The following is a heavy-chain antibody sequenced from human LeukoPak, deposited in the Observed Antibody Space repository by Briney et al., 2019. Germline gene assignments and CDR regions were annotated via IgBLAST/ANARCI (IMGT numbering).Heavy chain of an antibody. CDR3: ARRWVSGSNFDY. CDR1: GFTFSSYA. Sequence: GGSLRLSCAASGFTFSSYAMSWVRQAPGEGLEWVSAISGSGGSTYYADSVKGRFTISRDNAKNSLYLQMNSLRAEDTAVYYCARRWVSGSNFDYWGQGTLVTVSS. D-gene: IGHD1-14*01. J-gene: IGHJ4*02. CDR2: ISGSGGST. V-gene: IGHV3-23*01.